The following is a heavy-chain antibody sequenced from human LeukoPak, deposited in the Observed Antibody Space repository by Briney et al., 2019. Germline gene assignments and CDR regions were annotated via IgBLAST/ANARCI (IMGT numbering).Heavy chain of an antibody. V-gene: IGHV3-9*01. D-gene: IGHD4-23*01. J-gene: IGHJ4*02. Sequence: PGRSLRLSCAASGFTFDDYAMHWVRQAPGKGPEWVSTISWNSGSIGYADSVKGRFTISRDNAKNSLYLQMNSLRAEDTALYYRAKGGGNSFDYWGQGTLVTVSS. CDR2: ISWNSGSI. CDR1: GFTFDDYA. CDR3: AKGGGNSFDY.